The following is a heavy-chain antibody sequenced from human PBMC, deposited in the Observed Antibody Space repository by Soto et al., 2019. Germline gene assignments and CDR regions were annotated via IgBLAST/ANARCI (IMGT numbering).Heavy chain of an antibody. V-gene: IGHV3-30*18. CDR2: ISCDGSQK. Sequence: QMQVVESGGGVVQPGGSLTLSCAASGFTFRSYGMHWVRRAPGAGLEWVAFISCDGSQKYYGDSVKGRITISRDNSKNTLFVHINSLRSDDTAVYYCTKGPLLVRGGRMDVWGQGTTVTVSS. J-gene: IGHJ6*02. D-gene: IGHD3-10*01. CDR3: TKGPLLVRGGRMDV. CDR1: GFTFRSYG.